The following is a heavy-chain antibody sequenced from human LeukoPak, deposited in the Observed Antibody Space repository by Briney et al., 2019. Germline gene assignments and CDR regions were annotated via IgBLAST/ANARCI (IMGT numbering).Heavy chain of an antibody. Sequence: PSETLSLTCIVSGGSISNYHWSWIRQPPGKGLEWIGYIHYSGSTNYNPSLKSRVTISVDTSKKQLSLKLSSVTAADTAVYYCARMGSSYENVFDIWGQGTMVTVSS. CDR1: GGSISNYH. CDR3: ARMGSSYENVFDI. D-gene: IGHD6-13*01. J-gene: IGHJ3*02. V-gene: IGHV4-59*01. CDR2: IHYSGST.